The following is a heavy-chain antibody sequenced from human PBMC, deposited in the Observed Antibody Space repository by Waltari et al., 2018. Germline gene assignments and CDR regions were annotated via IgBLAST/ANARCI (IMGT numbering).Heavy chain of an antibody. CDR2: IYSGGST. CDR1: GFTVSSNY. D-gene: IGHD6-6*01. Sequence: EVQLVESGGGLVQPGGSLRLSCAASGFTVSSNYMSWFRQAPGKGLEWVSVIYSGGSTYYADSVKGRFTISRDNSKNTLYLQMNSLRAEDTAVYYCARDLGYSSSSFFSWGQGTLVTVSS. V-gene: IGHV3-66*02. J-gene: IGHJ5*02. CDR3: ARDLGYSSSSFFS.